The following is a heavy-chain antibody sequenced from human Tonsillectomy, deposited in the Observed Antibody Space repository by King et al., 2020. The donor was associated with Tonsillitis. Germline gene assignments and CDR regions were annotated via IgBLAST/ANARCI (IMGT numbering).Heavy chain of an antibody. CDR3: ARGLATLSSDRVVAPFFFDS. D-gene: IGHD2-15*01. CDR2: IYYSGTT. V-gene: IGHV4-59*01. J-gene: IGHJ4*02. CDR1: GGSISSYY. Sequence: QLQESGPGLVKPSETLTLTCTVSGGSISSYYWNWMRQSPGKGLEWIGYIYYSGTTNYNPSLKSRVTISVDTSKNQFSLKVNSVTAADTAVYYCARGLATLSSDRVVAPFFFDSWGQGILITVSS.